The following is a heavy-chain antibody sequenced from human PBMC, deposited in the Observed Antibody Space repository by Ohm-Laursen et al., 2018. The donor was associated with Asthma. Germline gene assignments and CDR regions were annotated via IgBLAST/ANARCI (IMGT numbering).Heavy chain of an antibody. Sequence: SLRLSCAASGYTFSRYSIHWVRQAPGKGLEWVSGISWDSANIHYADSVKGRFTISRDNSKNTLYLQMNSLRAEDTAVYYCARDKYSSPYYWGQGTLVTVSS. V-gene: IGHV3-30*03. J-gene: IGHJ4*02. CDR2: ISWDSANI. D-gene: IGHD6-6*01. CDR3: ARDKYSSPYY. CDR1: GYTFSRYS.